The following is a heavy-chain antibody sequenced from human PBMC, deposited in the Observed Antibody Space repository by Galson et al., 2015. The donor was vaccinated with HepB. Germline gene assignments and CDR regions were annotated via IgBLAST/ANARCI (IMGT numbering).Heavy chain of an antibody. CDR2: IYSSGKA. CDR3: ARAPSEVYFDL. D-gene: IGHD6-19*01. Sequence: SETLSLTCTVSGGSMSQYYWSWIRQPAGKGPEWIGRIYSSGKANYSPSLQSRVTMSLETPKNQFSLKLNSVAAADPAVYYCARAPSEVYFDLWGQGTPATVAS. CDR1: GGSMSQYY. J-gene: IGHJ4*02. V-gene: IGHV4-4*07.